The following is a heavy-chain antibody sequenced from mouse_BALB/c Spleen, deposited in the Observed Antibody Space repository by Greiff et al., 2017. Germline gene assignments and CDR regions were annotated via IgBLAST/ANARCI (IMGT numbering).Heavy chain of an antibody. CDR1: GFNIKDTY. CDR2: IDPANGNT. J-gene: IGHJ3*01. V-gene: IGHV14-3*02. CDR3: ARGYDQFAY. Sequence: EVKLQESGAELVKPGASVKLSCTAPGFNIKDTYMHWVKQRPEQGLEWIGRIDPANGNTKYDPKFQGKATITADTSSNTAYLQLSSLTSEDTAVYYCARGYDQFAYWGQGTLVTVSA. D-gene: IGHD2-14*01.